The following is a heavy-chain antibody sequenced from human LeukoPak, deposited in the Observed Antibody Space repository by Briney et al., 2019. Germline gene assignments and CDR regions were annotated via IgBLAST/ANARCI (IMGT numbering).Heavy chain of an antibody. J-gene: IGHJ4*02. CDR3: ARVVLGYCTNGVCYGFDY. Sequence: KPSETLSLTCAVYGGSFSGYYWSWIRQPPGKGLEWIGEINHSGSTNYNPSLKSRVTISVDTSKNQFSLKLSSVTAADTAVHYCARVVLGYCTNGVCYGFDYWGQGTLVTVSS. CDR1: GGSFSGYY. D-gene: IGHD2-8*01. V-gene: IGHV4-34*01. CDR2: INHSGST.